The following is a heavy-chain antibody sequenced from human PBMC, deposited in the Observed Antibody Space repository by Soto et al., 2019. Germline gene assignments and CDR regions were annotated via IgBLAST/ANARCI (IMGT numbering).Heavy chain of an antibody. CDR3: ARGEDCSSTSCSIDY. D-gene: IGHD2-2*01. CDR2: INPNSGGT. Sequence: QVQLVQSGAEVKKPGASVKVSCKASGYTFTGYYMHWVRQAPGQGLEWMGWINPNSGGTNYAQKFQGRVTMTRDTSISTAYMELSRLRSDDTAVYYCARGEDCSSTSCSIDYWGQGTLVTVSS. CDR1: GYTFTGYY. J-gene: IGHJ4*02. V-gene: IGHV1-2*02.